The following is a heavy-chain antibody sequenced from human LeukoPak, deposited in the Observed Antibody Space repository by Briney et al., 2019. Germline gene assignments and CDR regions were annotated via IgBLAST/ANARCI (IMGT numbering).Heavy chain of an antibody. CDR2: ISGDGAST. J-gene: IGHJ3*01. Sequence: QPGGSLGLSCAASGFTFAIHAMTWVRQAPGKGLEWVSGISGDGASTHYAESVKGQFTISRDNSQNTLFLQMNSLRVEDTAIYYCAKDSYVSGRPLHTFDVWGQGTMVTVSS. D-gene: IGHD3-10*01. CDR3: AKDSYVSGRPLHTFDV. V-gene: IGHV3-23*01. CDR1: GFTFAIHA.